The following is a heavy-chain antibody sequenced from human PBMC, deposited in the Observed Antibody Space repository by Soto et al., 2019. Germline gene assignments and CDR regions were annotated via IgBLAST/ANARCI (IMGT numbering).Heavy chain of an antibody. CDR3: AGDDLGLDYYDSSVYLIDY. CDR2: ISAYNGNT. D-gene: IGHD3-22*01. V-gene: IGHV1-18*01. Sequence: GASVKVSCKASGYTFTSYGISWVRQAPGQGLEWMGWISAYNGNTNYAQKLQGRVTMTTDTSTSTAYMELRSLRSDDTAEYYCAGDDLGLDYYDSSVYLIDYWGQGPLVTVSS. CDR1: GYTFTSYG. J-gene: IGHJ4*02.